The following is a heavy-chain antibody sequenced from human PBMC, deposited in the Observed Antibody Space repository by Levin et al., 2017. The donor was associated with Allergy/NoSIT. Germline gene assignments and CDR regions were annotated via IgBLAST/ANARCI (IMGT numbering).Heavy chain of an antibody. V-gene: IGHV3-21*01. CDR3: ARDLFGELLVDY. Sequence: GESLKISCAASGFTFSSYSMNWVRQAPGKGLEGVSSISSSSSYIYYADSVKGRFTISRDNAKNSLYLQMNSLRAEDTAVYYCARDLFGELLVDYWGQGTLVTVSS. D-gene: IGHD3-10*01. J-gene: IGHJ4*02. CDR2: ISSSSSYI. CDR1: GFTFSSYS.